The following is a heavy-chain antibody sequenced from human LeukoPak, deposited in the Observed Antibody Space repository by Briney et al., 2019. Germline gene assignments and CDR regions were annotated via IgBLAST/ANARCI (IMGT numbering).Heavy chain of an antibody. CDR1: GFTFSNAW. Sequence: KTGGSLRLSCAASGFTFSNAWMSWVGQAPGKGLEWVGRIKSKTDGGTTDYAAPVKGRFTISRDDSKNTPYVQMNSLKTEDTAVYYCTTAGRLLWFGELLGNFDYWGQGTLVTVSS. V-gene: IGHV3-15*01. CDR2: IKSKTDGGTT. D-gene: IGHD3-10*01. J-gene: IGHJ4*02. CDR3: TTAGRLLWFGELLGNFDY.